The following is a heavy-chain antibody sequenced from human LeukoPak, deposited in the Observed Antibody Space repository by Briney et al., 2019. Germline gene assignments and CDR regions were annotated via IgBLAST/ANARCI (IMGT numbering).Heavy chain of an antibody. J-gene: IGHJ4*02. D-gene: IGHD2-2*02. V-gene: IGHV3-49*04. CDR2: IRSKAYGGTT. CDR1: GFTFGDYA. CDR3: TRFQDIVVVPAAINHDY. Sequence: GGSLRLSCTASGFTFGDYAMSWVRQAPGKGLEWVGFIRSKAYGGTTEYAASVKGRFTISRDDSKSIAYLQMNSLKTEDTAVYYCTRFQDIVVVPAAINHDYWGQGTLVTVSS.